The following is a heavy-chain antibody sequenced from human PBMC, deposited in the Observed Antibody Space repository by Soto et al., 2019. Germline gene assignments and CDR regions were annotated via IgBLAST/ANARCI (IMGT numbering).Heavy chain of an antibody. CDR2: ISSSSSYI. Sequence: LRLSCAASGFTFSSYSMNWVRQAPGKGLEWVSSISSSSSYIYYADSVKGRFTISRDNAKNSLYLQMNSLRAEDTAVHYCARVGRYSYGYGLYYYGMDVWGQGTTVTVSS. J-gene: IGHJ6*02. D-gene: IGHD5-18*01. CDR1: GFTFSSYS. CDR3: ARVGRYSYGYGLYYYGMDV. V-gene: IGHV3-21*01.